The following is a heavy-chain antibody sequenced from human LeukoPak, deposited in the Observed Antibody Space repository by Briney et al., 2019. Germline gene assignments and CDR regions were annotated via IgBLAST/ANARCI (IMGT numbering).Heavy chain of an antibody. CDR1: GYTFTGYY. J-gene: IGHJ6*02. CDR3: ARVPPYDILTSHRGVFTTKTRHYYYYYGMDV. D-gene: IGHD3-9*01. CDR2: INPNSGGT. V-gene: IGHV1-2*02. Sequence: ASLKVSSKASGYTFTGYYMHWVRQAPGQGLEWMGWINPNSGGTNYAQKFQGRVTMTRDTSISTAYMELSRLRSDDTAVYYCARVPPYDILTSHRGVFTTKTRHYYYYYGMDVWGQGTTVTVS.